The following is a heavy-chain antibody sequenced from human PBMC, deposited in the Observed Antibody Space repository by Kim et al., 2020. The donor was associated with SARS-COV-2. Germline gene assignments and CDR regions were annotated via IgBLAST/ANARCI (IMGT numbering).Heavy chain of an antibody. CDR2: ISYDGSNK. CDR1: GFTFSSYG. Sequence: GGSLRLSCAASGFTFSSYGMHWVRQAPGKGLEWVAVISYDGSNKYYADSVKGRFTISRDNSKNTLYLQMNSLRAEDTAVYYCARVTVVPAANNDYYYYYMDVWGKGTTVTVSS. D-gene: IGHD2-2*01. V-gene: IGHV3-30*03. J-gene: IGHJ6*03. CDR3: ARVTVVPAANNDYYYYYMDV.